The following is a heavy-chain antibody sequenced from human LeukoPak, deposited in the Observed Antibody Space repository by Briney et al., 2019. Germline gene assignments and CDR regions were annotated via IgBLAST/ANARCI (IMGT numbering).Heavy chain of an antibody. D-gene: IGHD3-10*01. J-gene: IGHJ4*02. V-gene: IGHV3-21*01. CDR2: ISSSSSYI. CDR1: GFTFRSYS. Sequence: GGSPRLSCAASGFTFRSYSMNWVRQAPGKGLEWVSSISSSSSYIYYADSVKGRFTISRDNAKNSLYLQMNSLRAEDTAVYYCAREAITMVRLIDYWGQGTLVTVSS. CDR3: AREAITMVRLIDY.